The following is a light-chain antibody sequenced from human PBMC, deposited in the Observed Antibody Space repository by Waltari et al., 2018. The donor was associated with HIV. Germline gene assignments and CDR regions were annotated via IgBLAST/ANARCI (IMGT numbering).Light chain of an antibody. Sequence: SYELTQPPSVSVSPGQTARIACSGDELTKRCAYWYQQKSGQAPVLVIYEDSKRPSGIPERFSGSSSGTMATLTISGAQVEDEADYYCYSRDSSGNSWVFGGGTKLTVL. CDR1: ELTKRC. CDR3: YSRDSSGNSWV. J-gene: IGLJ3*02. CDR2: EDS. V-gene: IGLV3-10*01.